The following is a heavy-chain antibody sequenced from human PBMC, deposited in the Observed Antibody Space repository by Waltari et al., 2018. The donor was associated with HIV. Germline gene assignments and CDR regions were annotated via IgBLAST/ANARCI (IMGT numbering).Heavy chain of an antibody. V-gene: IGHV4-34*01. CDR1: GASFGGYS. J-gene: IGHJ4*02. CDR2: IESGGVT. CDR3: AARAHRKGRPFDY. Sequence: QVQLRQWGTKFVKPSETRSLTCAVYGASFGGYSWTWIRQSPEKGLEWIGEIESGGVTKNNPSLRHRMSMSVDAAKHQFSRNVTSATVADTAVYFCAARAHRKGRPFDYWGQGTLVTVSS.